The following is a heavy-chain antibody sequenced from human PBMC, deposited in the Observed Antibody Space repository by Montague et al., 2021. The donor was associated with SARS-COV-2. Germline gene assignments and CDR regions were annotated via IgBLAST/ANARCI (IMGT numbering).Heavy chain of an antibody. J-gene: IGHJ4*02. Sequence: SLRLSCAAAGFTFSRYSMDWVRQAPGNGLEWISYISMSETRTQYADSVQGRFTISRDNARNSLYLQMRSLTGGDTAVYYCARVASEHTAMAPDYWGQGTLVTVSS. CDR2: ISMSETRT. D-gene: IGHD5-18*01. V-gene: IGHV3-48*04. CDR3: ARVASEHTAMAPDY. CDR1: GFTFSRYS.